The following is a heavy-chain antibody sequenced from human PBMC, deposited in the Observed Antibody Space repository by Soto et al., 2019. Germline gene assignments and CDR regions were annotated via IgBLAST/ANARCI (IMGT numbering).Heavy chain of an antibody. CDR3: AREWGRMTTVTTHLDY. Sequence: PSQTLSLTCAISGDTVSSNSAAWNWIRQSPSRGLEWLGRTYYRSKWYNDYAVSVNSRITINPDTSRNQFSLQLNSVTPEDTAVYYCAREWGRMTTVTTHLDYWGQGTLVTVSS. J-gene: IGHJ4*02. CDR2: TYYRSKWYN. CDR1: GDTVSSNSAA. V-gene: IGHV6-1*01. D-gene: IGHD4-4*01.